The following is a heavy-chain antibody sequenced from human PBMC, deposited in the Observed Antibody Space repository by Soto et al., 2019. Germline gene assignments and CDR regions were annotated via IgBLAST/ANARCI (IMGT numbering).Heavy chain of an antibody. CDR2: IYPGDSDS. CDR1: GYSFPTYW. Sequence: ESLTISCKGSGYSFPTYWLALVRQTPGRGLEYMGIIYPGDSDSRYSPAFQGQVTISADKSINTAYLQWTSLKASDTAIYYCARSRVSTPRLEDPFDIWGQGTMVTVSS. D-gene: IGHD5-12*01. CDR3: ARSRVSTPRLEDPFDI. V-gene: IGHV5-51*01. J-gene: IGHJ3*02.